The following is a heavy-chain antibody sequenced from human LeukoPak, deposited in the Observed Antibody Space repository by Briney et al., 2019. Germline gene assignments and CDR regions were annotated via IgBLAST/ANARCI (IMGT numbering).Heavy chain of an antibody. CDR1: GYTFTSYG. CDR2: INPNSGGT. D-gene: IGHD4-17*01. Sequence: ASVKVSCKASGYTFTSYGISWVRQAPGQGLEWMGWINPNSGGTNYAQKFQGRVTMTRDTSISTAYMEVSRLRSDDTAVYYCARAPGDYGEDYWGQGTLVTVSS. V-gene: IGHV1-2*02. CDR3: ARAPGDYGEDY. J-gene: IGHJ4*02.